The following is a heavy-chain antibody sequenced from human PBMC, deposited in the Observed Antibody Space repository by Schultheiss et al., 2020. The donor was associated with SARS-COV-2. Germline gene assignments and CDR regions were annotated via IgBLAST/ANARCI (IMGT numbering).Heavy chain of an antibody. D-gene: IGHD3-22*01. J-gene: IGHJ4*02. CDR2: IYTSGST. V-gene: IGHV4-59*10. CDR3: ARGGRGIVVDNFDY. CDR1: GGSFSGYY. Sequence: SETLSLTCAVYGGSFSGYYWSWIRQPAGKGLEWIGRIYTSGSTNYNPSLKSRVTMSVDTSKNQFSLKLSSVTAADTAVYYCARGGRGIVVDNFDYWGQGTLVTVSS.